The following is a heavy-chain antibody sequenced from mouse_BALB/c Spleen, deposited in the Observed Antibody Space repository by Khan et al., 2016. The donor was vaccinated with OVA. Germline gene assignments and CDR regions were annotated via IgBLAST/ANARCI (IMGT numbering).Heavy chain of an antibody. CDR3: ARSPDGNFAY. D-gene: IGHD2-1*01. J-gene: IGHJ3*01. Sequence: EVQVVESGGGLVKPGGSLKLSCAASGFTFSTYAMSWVRQTPEKRMEWVATIRSDGDYTYYPDNVKGRFTISRDNAKQPLYLQMSSLRSEDTAMDYCARSPDGNFAYWGQGTLVTVSA. V-gene: IGHV5-9-3*01. CDR1: GFTFSTYA. CDR2: IRSDGDYT.